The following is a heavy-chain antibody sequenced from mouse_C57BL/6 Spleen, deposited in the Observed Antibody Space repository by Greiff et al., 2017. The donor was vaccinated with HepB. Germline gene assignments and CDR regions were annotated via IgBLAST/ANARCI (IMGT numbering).Heavy chain of an antibody. CDR1: GYTFTSYW. CDR3: ARSYGSIYYFDY. CDR2: IHPNSGST. D-gene: IGHD1-1*01. J-gene: IGHJ2*01. V-gene: IGHV1-64*01. Sequence: QVQLQQPGAELVKPGASVKLSCKASGYTFTSYWMHWVKQRPGQGLEWIGMIHPNSGSTNYNEKFKSKATLTVDESSSTAYMQLSSLTSEDSAVYYCARSYGSIYYFDYWGQGTTLTVSS.